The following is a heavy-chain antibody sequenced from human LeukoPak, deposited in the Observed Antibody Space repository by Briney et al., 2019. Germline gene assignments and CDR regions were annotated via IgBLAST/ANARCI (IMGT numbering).Heavy chain of an antibody. Sequence: GGSLRLSCAVSGFTFSSYAMTWVRQAPGKGLEWVSAISGTGANTYYADSVKGRLTTSRGNPRSTLYLQMNSLRNEDTAVYYCAYADNNGWYYFDYWGQGTLVTVSS. CDR1: GFTFSSYA. CDR3: AYADNNGWYYFDY. CDR2: ISGTGANT. J-gene: IGHJ4*02. V-gene: IGHV3-23*01. D-gene: IGHD6-19*01.